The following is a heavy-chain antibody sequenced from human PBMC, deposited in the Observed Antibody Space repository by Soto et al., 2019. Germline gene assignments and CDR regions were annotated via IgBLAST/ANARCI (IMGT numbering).Heavy chain of an antibody. Sequence: SETLSLTCTVSGGSISSRDSYWGWIRQPPGKGREWIGSFHYSGSTYYNPSLKSRVTISVDTSKNQLSLRVTSVTAADTAVYYCARGFGRSHFDYWGQGTLVTVSS. CDR1: GGSISSRDSY. CDR2: FHYSGST. D-gene: IGHD3-16*01. CDR3: ARGFGRSHFDY. J-gene: IGHJ4*02. V-gene: IGHV4-39*01.